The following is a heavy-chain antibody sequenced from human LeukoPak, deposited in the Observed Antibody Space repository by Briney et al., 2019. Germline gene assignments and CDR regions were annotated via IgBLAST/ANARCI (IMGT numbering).Heavy chain of an antibody. Sequence: SGTLCLTCAVYGGSFSGYYWSWIRQPPGKGLEWIGEINHSGSTTYNLSLKSRVTISVDTSKNQFSQKLSSVTAADTAVYYCARGSSGRAYYWYYYMDVWGKGTTVTVSS. V-gene: IGHV4-34*01. CDR1: GGSFSGYY. J-gene: IGHJ6*03. CDR2: INHSGST. CDR3: ARGSSGRAYYWYYYMDV. D-gene: IGHD6-19*01.